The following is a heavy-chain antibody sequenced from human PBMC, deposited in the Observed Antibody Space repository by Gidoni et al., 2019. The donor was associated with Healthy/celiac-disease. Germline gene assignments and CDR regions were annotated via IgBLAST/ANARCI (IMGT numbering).Heavy chain of an antibody. CDR2: ISSSSSTI. CDR1: GFTFSSCS. CDR3: APAVSD. J-gene: IGHJ4*02. V-gene: IGHV3-48*02. Sequence: EVQLVASGGGLVQPGGSLGLSCADSGFTFSSCSMSWVRQSPGKGLEWVSYISSSSSTIYYADSVKGRFTISRDNAKNSLYLQMNSLRDEDTAVYYCAPAVSDWGQGTLVTVSS. D-gene: IGHD4-17*01.